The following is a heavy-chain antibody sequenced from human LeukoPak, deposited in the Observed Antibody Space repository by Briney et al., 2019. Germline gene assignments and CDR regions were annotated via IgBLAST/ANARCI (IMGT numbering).Heavy chain of an antibody. D-gene: IGHD1-26*01. CDR1: GYTFTSYY. J-gene: IGHJ4*02. CDR2: INPNSGGT. V-gene: IGHV1-2*02. CDR3: ARDPDGATNGGFDY. Sequence: ASVKVSCKASGYTFTSYYMHWVRQAPGQGLEWMGWINPNSGGTNYAQKFQGRVTMTRDTSISTAYMELSRLRSDDTAVYYCARDPDGATNGGFDYWGQGTLVTVSS.